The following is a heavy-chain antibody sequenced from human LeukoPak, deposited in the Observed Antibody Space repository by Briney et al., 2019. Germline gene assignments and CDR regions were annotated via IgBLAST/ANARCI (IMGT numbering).Heavy chain of an antibody. CDR3: ARDNSVGETAWWFDP. Sequence: ASVKVSCKASGYSFTSYYMHWVRQAPGQGLEWMGFIDPSGSSAAYAQKFQGRLTMTRDMFTSTDYMELTSLTSDDTAVYYCARDNSVGETAWWFDPWGQGTLVTVSS. V-gene: IGHV1-46*01. CDR2: IDPSGSSA. CDR1: GYSFTSYY. J-gene: IGHJ5*02. D-gene: IGHD1-26*01.